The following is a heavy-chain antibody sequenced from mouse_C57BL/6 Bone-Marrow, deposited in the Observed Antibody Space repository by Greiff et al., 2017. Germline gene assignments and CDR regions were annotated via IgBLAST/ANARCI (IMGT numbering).Heavy chain of an antibody. D-gene: IGHD3-3*01. V-gene: IGHV5-6*01. CDR1: GFTFSSYC. CDR3: ERLRASPFAY. Sequence: EVLLLESGGDLVKPGASLKLSCAASGFTFSSYCMSWVRQTPDKRLEWVATISTGGSYTYYPASVKGRFTISTDNAKNNLYLQISSVKSEDTAMYYCERLRASPFAYWGQGTLVTVSA. J-gene: IGHJ3*01. CDR2: ISTGGSYT.